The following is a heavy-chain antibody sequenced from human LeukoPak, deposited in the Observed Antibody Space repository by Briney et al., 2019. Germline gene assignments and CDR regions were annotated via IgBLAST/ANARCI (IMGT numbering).Heavy chain of an antibody. CDR3: AREDSSGYYNFHFDY. CDR2: IIPIFGTA. CDR1: RGTFSNYA. J-gene: IGHJ4*02. V-gene: IGHV1-69*13. D-gene: IGHD3-22*01. Sequence: ASVKVSCKASRGTFSNYAISWVRQAPGQGLEWMGGIIPIFGTANYAQKLQGRVTITADESTSTVYMELSSVTAADTAVYYCAREDSSGYYNFHFDYWGQGTLVTVSS.